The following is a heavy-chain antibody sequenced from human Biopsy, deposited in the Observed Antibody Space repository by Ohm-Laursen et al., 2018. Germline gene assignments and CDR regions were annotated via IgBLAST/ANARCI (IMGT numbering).Heavy chain of an antibody. CDR3: VKDVKERVGWFGYFDL. CDR2: ISYHGSDK. J-gene: IGHJ2*01. Sequence: SSLRLSCSASGFTFSNYAMHWVRQAPGKGLEWVAVISYHGSDKYYAGSVQGRFIILRDNSNNTLYVQMNSLRHEDTAVYYCVKDVKERVGWFGYFDLWGRGTLVTVSS. D-gene: IGHD3-10*01. V-gene: IGHV3-30*18. CDR1: GFTFSNYA.